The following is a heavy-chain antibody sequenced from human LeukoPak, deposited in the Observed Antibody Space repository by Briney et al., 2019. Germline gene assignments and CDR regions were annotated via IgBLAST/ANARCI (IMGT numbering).Heavy chain of an antibody. CDR1: GGSISGYY. Sequence: SETLSLTRTVSGGSISGYYWSWIRQPPGRGLEWIGYIYDSGGTNYNPSLKSRVTISVDTSKNQFSLKLSSVTAADMAVYYCARVGGTNYYYYGMDVWGQGTTVTVSS. CDR2: IYDSGGT. CDR3: ARVGGTNYYYYGMDV. D-gene: IGHD3-10*01. J-gene: IGHJ6*02. V-gene: IGHV4-59*01.